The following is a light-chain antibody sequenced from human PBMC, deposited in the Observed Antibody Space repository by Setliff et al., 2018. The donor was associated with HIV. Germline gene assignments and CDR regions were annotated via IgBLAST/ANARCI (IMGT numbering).Light chain of an antibody. J-gene: IGLJ1*01. CDR2: DVS. Sequence: QSALSQPRSVSGSPGQSATLSCTGSSSDVGAYNYVSWYQQHPGKAPKLIIYDVSKRPSGVPDRFSGSKSGDTASLTISGLQSEDEADYYCCSYAGTYTYIFGSGTKVTVL. CDR1: SSDVGAYNY. V-gene: IGLV2-11*01. CDR3: CSYAGTYTYI.